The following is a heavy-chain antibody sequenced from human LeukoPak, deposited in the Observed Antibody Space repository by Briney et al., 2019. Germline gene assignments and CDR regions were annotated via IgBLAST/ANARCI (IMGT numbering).Heavy chain of an antibody. J-gene: IGHJ4*02. CDR2: IYYSGST. CDR3: ARRAVGATHFDY. D-gene: IGHD1-26*01. V-gene: IGHV4-59*08. CDR1: GGSVTSYY. Sequence: PSETVSLTCTVPGGSVTSYYWSWIRQPPTKGLECIGYIYYSGSTDYNPSLKSRVTFSVDTSKNQISLKLSSVTAADTAVYYCARRAVGATHFDYWGQGTLVTVSS.